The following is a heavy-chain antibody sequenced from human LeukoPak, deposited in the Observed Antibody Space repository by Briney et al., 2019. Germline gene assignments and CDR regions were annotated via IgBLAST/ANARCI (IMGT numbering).Heavy chain of an antibody. CDR1: GFTFISYA. CDR2: ISGSGSSGGST. V-gene: IGHV3-23*01. CDR3: AKGSHYCTSTSCYPTPAIFDY. Sequence: GGSLRLSCAASGFTFISYAVGWVRQAPGKGLEWVSGISGSGSSGGSTYYADSVKGRFTISRDNANNTVYVQMNSLSAEDTAVYFCAKGSHYCTSTSCYPTPAIFDYWGQGTLVTVSS. D-gene: IGHD2-2*01. J-gene: IGHJ4*02.